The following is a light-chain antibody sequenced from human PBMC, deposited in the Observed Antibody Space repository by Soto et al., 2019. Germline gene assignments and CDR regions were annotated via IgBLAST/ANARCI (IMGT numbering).Light chain of an antibody. CDR1: QTSSSW. Sequence: ILTSLPPSTLISSIGGRFTITCRVNQTSSSWLAWYRQKPGKAPKLLIYKASTLKSGVPSRFSGSGSGTEFTLTISRLEPEDFGVYYWQQARASPRTFAQGIKVDIK. CDR2: KAS. V-gene: IGKV1-5*03. J-gene: IGKJ1*01. CDR3: QQARASPRT.